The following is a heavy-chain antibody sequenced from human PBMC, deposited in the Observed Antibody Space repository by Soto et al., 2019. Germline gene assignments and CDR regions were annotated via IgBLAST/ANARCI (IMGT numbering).Heavy chain of an antibody. V-gene: IGHV3-30*18. CDR1: GFTFSSHG. Sequence: QVQLVESGGGVVQPGRSLRLSCAASGFTFSSHGMHWVRQAPGKGLEWVAVISNDGSNKYYADSVKGRFTISRDNSKNTLYLQMNSLRAKDTAVYYCAKEWVYDSSGWSFDYWGQGTLVTVSS. CDR3: AKEWVYDSSGWSFDY. D-gene: IGHD3-22*01. J-gene: IGHJ4*02. CDR2: ISNDGSNK.